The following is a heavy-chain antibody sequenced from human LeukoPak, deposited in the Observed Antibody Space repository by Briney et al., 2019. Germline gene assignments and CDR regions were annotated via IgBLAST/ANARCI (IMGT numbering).Heavy chain of an antibody. J-gene: IGHJ4*02. V-gene: IGHV3-23*01. CDR1: GFTFSSYA. Sequence: GGSLRLSRAPPGFTFSSYAMSWVPQALREGLECVSAIWGSGGSPYSADSVEGRITISRDNSKNKLYLQMNILRAEDTAVYYCAKDHYRDYYDSSGYYSIHPNYFDYWGQGTLVTVSS. CDR3: AKDHYRDYYDSSGYYSIHPNYFDY. CDR2: IWGSGGSP. D-gene: IGHD3-22*01.